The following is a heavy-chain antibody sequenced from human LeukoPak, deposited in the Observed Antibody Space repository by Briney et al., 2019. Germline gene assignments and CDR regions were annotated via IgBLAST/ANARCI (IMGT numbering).Heavy chain of an antibody. J-gene: IGHJ4*02. CDR2: IYYSGST. CDR3: ARDLGGGYGEIDY. V-gene: IGHV4-39*07. CDR1: GGSISSSSYY. D-gene: IGHD4-17*01. Sequence: PSETLSLTCTVSGGSISSSSYYWGWIRQPPGKGLEWIGSIYYSGSTYYNPSLKSRVTISVDTSKNQFSLKLSSVTAADTAVYYCARDLGGGYGEIDYWGQGTLVTVSS.